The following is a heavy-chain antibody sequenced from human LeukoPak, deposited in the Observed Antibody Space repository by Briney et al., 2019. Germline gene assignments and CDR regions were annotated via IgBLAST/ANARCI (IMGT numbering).Heavy chain of an antibody. CDR1: GGSISSYY. J-gene: IGHJ4*02. CDR3: ARVDILTGYTFDY. Sequence: PSETLSLTCTVSGGSISSYYWSWIRHPPGKGLEWIGYIYYSGSTNYNPSLKSRVTIPVDTSKKQFSLKLSSVTAADTAVYYCARVDILTGYTFDYWGQGTLVTVSS. D-gene: IGHD3-9*01. CDR2: IYYSGST. V-gene: IGHV4-59*01.